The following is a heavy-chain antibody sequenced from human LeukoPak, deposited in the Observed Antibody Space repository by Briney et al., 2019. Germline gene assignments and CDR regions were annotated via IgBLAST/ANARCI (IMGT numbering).Heavy chain of an antibody. V-gene: IGHV3-7*01. Sequence: PGGSLRLSWAASGFTFSSYWMSWVRQAPGKGLEWVANIKQDGSEKYYVDSVKGRFTISRDNAKNSLYLQMNSLRAEDTAVYYCARDDYGDYVVDWGQGTLVTVSS. CDR3: ARDDYGDYVVD. J-gene: IGHJ4*02. CDR1: GFTFSSYW. D-gene: IGHD4-17*01. CDR2: IKQDGSEK.